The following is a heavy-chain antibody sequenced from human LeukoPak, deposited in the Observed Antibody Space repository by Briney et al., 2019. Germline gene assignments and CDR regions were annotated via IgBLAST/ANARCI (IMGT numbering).Heavy chain of an antibody. CDR2: INPSGGST. D-gene: IGHD7-27*01. Sequence: ASVKVSCKASGYTFTSHYMHWVRQAPAQGLEWMGIINPSGGSTSYAQKFQGRVTMTRDMSTSTVYMELSSLRSEDTAVYYCARGGRLFHRYYLGGDYMDVWGKGTTVTVSS. CDR1: GYTFTSHY. V-gene: IGHV1-46*01. J-gene: IGHJ6*03. CDR3: ARGGRLFHRYYLGGDYMDV.